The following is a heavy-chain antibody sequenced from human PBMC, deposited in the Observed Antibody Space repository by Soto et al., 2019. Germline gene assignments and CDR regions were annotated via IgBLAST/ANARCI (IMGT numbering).Heavy chain of an antibody. CDR2: INPSGGST. CDR1: GYTXTSYY. V-gene: IGHV1-46*01. Sequence: ASVKVXCKASGYTXTSYYMHWVRQAPGQGLEWMGIINPSGGSTSYAQKFQGRVTMTRDTSTSTVYMELSSLRSEDTAVYYCAIDGDGYNYDYWGQGTLVTVSS. J-gene: IGHJ4*02. CDR3: AIDGDGYNYDY. D-gene: IGHD5-12*01.